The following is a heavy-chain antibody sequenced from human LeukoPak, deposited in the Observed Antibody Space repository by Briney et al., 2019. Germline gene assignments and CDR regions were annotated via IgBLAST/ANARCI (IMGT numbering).Heavy chain of an antibody. CDR2: INHSGST. V-gene: IGHV4-34*01. J-gene: IGHJ4*02. Sequence: SETLSLTCAVYGGSFSGYYWSWIRQPPGKWLEWIGEINHSGSTNYNPSLKSRVTISVDTSKNQFSLKLSSVTAADTAVYYCARGRPYLKSGYDYWGQGTLVTVSS. CDR1: GGSFSGYY. D-gene: IGHD3-10*01. CDR3: ARGRPYLKSGYDY.